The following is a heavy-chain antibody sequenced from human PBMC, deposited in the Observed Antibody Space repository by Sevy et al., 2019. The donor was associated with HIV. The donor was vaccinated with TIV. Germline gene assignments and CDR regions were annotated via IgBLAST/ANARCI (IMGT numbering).Heavy chain of an antibody. CDR2: ISSSSSYT. CDR3: ARVYGDYVRGAFDI. D-gene: IGHD4-17*01. J-gene: IGHJ3*02. CDR1: GFTFSDYY. Sequence: GGSLRLSCAASGFTFSDYYMSWIRQAPGKGLEWVSYISSSSSYTNYEDSVKGRFTISRDNAKNSLYLQMNSLRAEDTAVYYCARVYGDYVRGAFDIWGQGTMVTVSS. V-gene: IGHV3-11*06.